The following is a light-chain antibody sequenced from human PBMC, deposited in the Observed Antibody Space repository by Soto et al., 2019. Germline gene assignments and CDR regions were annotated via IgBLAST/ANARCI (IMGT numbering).Light chain of an antibody. Sequence: EIVLTQSPATLSLSPGERATLSCRASQSVSSSYLAWYQQKPGQAPRLLIYDASSRATGIPDRFSGSGSGTDFTLTISRLEPEDFAVYYCQQYGSSPPITFGQGKRLEIK. V-gene: IGKV3-20*01. J-gene: IGKJ5*01. CDR1: QSVSSSY. CDR3: QQYGSSPPIT. CDR2: DAS.